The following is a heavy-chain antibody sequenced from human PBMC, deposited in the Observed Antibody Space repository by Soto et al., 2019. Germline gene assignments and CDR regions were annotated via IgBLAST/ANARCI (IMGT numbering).Heavy chain of an antibody. CDR2: ISWNSGSI. V-gene: IGHV3-9*01. CDR3: AKDKLSELHYFFDY. CDR1: GFTFDDYA. Sequence: GGSLRLSCAASGFTFDDYAMHWVRQAPGKGLEWVSGISWNSGSIGYADSVKGRFTISRDNAKNSLYLQMNSLRAEDTALYYCAKDKLSELHYFFDYWGQGTLVTVSS. D-gene: IGHD1-26*01. J-gene: IGHJ4*02.